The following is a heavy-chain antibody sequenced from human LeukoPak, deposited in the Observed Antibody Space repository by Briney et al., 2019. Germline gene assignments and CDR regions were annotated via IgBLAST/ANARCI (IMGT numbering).Heavy chain of an antibody. V-gene: IGHV4-39*01. CDR3: ARHDYGDYNWFDP. Sequence: SETLSLTCTVSGGSIFSTSYYWGWIRQPPGKGLEWIGNIYYSGSTYYNPSLKSRVTISVDTSKNQFSLELSSVTAADTAVYYCARHDYGDYNWFDPWGQGTLVTVSS. J-gene: IGHJ5*02. D-gene: IGHD4-17*01. CDR1: GGSIFSTSYY. CDR2: IYYSGST.